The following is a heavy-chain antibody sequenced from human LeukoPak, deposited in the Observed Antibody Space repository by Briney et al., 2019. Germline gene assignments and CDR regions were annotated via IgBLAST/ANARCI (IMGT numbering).Heavy chain of an antibody. CDR3: ASRILDYMDV. CDR1: GFTFSSYE. J-gene: IGHJ6*02. CDR2: VSSSGGII. D-gene: IGHD3-9*01. V-gene: IGHV3-48*03. Sequence: PGGSLRLSCAASGFTFSSYEMNWVRRAPGKGLEWVSFVSSSGGIIYYADSAKGRFTISRDNAKNSLYLQMNRLRAEDTAVYYCASRILDYMDVWGQGTTVTVSS.